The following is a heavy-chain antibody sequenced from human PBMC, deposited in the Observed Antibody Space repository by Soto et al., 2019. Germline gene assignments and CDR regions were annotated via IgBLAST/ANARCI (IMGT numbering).Heavy chain of an antibody. CDR2: IYSGGST. CDR3: ARESYDILTGYYNYFDY. Sequence: EVQLVESGGGLVQPGGSLRLSCAASGFTVSSNYMSWVRQAPGKGLEWVSVIYSGGSTYYADSVKGRFTISRDNSKNTLYRQMNSLRAEDTAVYYCARESYDILTGYYNYFDYWGQGTLVTVSS. D-gene: IGHD3-9*01. CDR1: GFTVSSNY. V-gene: IGHV3-66*01. J-gene: IGHJ4*02.